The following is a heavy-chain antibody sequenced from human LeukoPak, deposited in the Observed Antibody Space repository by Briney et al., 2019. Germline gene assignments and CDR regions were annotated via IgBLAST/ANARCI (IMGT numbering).Heavy chain of an antibody. Sequence: PGGSLRLSCAVSRFTFSTYYMTWVRQAPGKGQEWVANIKPDGSGHFYVDSVKGRFTISRDNANNSLYLQMNSLRAEDTAIYYCARGGRQGACDIWGQGTMVTVSS. V-gene: IGHV3-7*01. CDR3: ARGGRQGACDI. J-gene: IGHJ3*02. CDR1: RFTFSTYY. CDR2: IKPDGSGH. D-gene: IGHD6-25*01.